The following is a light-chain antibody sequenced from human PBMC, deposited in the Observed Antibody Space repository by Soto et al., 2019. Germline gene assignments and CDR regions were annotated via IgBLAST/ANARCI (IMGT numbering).Light chain of an antibody. Sequence: DIQLTQSPSFLSASVGDRVTVTCRASQGISSYLAWYQQKPGKAPKLLIYAASTLQSGVPSRFSGSGSGTEFSLTISSLQPEDFATYYCQQLNSNPYTCGQGPKLEIK. CDR3: QQLNSNPYT. CDR2: AAS. CDR1: QGISSY. V-gene: IGKV1-9*01. J-gene: IGKJ2*01.